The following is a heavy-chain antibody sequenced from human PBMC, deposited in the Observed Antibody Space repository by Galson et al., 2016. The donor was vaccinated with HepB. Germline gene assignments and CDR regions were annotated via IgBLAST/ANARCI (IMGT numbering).Heavy chain of an antibody. V-gene: IGHV3-33*08. D-gene: IGHD4-17*01. J-gene: IGHJ6*02. CDR2: ISYDGNNR. CDR1: GFTFNNYG. Sequence: SLRLSCATSGFTFNNYGINWVRQAPRKGPEWVAVISYDGNNRHYSDAVKGRFTISRDSSTNTVYRQMNSRRADDTAVYFCGRDRGLLHYYSGMDVWGQGTTVTVSS. CDR3: GRDRGLLHYYSGMDV.